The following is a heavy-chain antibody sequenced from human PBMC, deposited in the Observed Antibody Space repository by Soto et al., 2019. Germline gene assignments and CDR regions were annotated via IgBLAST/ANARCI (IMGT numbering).Heavy chain of an antibody. CDR2: IHHSAAF. J-gene: IGHJ6*02. V-gene: IGHV4-30-4*08. CDR3: AREDDGGDSLDV. D-gene: IGHD2-21*02. Sequence: QVQLLESGPGLVKPSQTLSLTCTVSGGSINSDSYHWTWIRQSPGKGLEWIGYIHHSAAFLYNPSFKSRLTISVDTSKNQFSLHLSSVTDADTAVYFCAREDDGGDSLDVWGQGTTVTVSS. CDR1: GGSINSDSYH.